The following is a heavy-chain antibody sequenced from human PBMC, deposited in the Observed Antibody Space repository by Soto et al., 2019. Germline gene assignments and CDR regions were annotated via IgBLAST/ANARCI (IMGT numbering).Heavy chain of an antibody. Sequence: SETLSLTCTVSGASTSRGGSYWSWIRQHTGKGLEWIGYIYYSGTTDYNPSLRSRVTISLDTSKNQFSLRLSSVTAADTAVDYCSGACAARNYYYYCMDVWGQGTTVTVS. D-gene: IGHD6-6*01. CDR2: IYYSGTT. CDR3: SGACAARNYYYYCMDV. J-gene: IGHJ6*02. CDR1: GASTSRGGSY. V-gene: IGHV4-31*03.